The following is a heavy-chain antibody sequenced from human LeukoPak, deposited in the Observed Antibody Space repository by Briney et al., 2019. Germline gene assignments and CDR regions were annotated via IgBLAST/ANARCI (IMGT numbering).Heavy chain of an antibody. J-gene: IGHJ4*02. V-gene: IGHV5-51*07. Sequence: GESLKISCKGSGYGFTSHWIGWVHQMPGKGLEWMGIIYPSDSDTRYSPSFQGQVTISADKSTSTAYLQWSSLKASDTAMYYCARQGYSSSSTDHWGQGTLVTVSS. D-gene: IGHD6-6*01. CDR2: IYPSDSDT. CDR3: ARQGYSSSSTDH. CDR1: GYGFTSHW.